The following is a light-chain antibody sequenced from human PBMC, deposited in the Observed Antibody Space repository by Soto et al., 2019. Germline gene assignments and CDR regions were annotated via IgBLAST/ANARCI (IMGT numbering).Light chain of an antibody. V-gene: IGKV1-17*01. CDR1: QGIRHD. Sequence: DIQMTQSPSSLSASVGDRVTITCRASQGIRHDLGWYQQKPGKAPKRLIYTASSLQSGVPPRFSGSGSGTKFTLTISSLQPDDFATYYCLQNNSYPVTFGQGTKVEIK. CDR3: LQNNSYPVT. J-gene: IGKJ1*01. CDR2: TAS.